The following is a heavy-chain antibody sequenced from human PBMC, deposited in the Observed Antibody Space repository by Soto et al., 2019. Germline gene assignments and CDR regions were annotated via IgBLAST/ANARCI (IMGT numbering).Heavy chain of an antibody. J-gene: IGHJ5*02. CDR2: IYYSGST. Sequence: SATLALTCAVYGGSFSGYYWSWVRQSPGKGLEWIGSIYYSGSTYYNPSLKSRVTISVDTSKNQFSLKLSSVTAADTAVYYCARHIIDYGGNSVAPWGQGTLVTAPQ. CDR1: GGSFSGYY. D-gene: IGHD4-17*01. CDR3: ARHIIDYGGNSVAP. V-gene: IGHV4-34*01.